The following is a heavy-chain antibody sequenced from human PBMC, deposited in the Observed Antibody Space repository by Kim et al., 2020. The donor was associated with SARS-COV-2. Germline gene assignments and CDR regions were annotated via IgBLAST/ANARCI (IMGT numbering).Heavy chain of an antibody. CDR3: ARARGLRFPFDL. D-gene: IGHD3-3*01. V-gene: IGHV4-30-2*04. J-gene: IGHJ4*02. Sequence: YNPPTLKTRVTTSGDTSKNQFSLTLSYVTAADTAVYFCARARGLRFPFDLWGQGTLVTVSS.